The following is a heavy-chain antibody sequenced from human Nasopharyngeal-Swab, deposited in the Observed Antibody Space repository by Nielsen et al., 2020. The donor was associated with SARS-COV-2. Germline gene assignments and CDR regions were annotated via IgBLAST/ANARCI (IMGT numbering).Heavy chain of an antibody. CDR3: ARARSVAGTVDDAFDI. J-gene: IGHJ3*02. D-gene: IGHD6-19*01. CDR1: GFTFSSYD. CDR2: IGTAGDP. V-gene: IGHV3-13*05. Sequence: GGSLRLSCEASGFTFSSYDMHWVRQATGKGLEWVSAIGTAGDPYYPGSVKGRFTISRENAKNSLYLQMNSLRAGDTAVYYCARARSVAGTVDDAFDIWGQGTMVTVSS.